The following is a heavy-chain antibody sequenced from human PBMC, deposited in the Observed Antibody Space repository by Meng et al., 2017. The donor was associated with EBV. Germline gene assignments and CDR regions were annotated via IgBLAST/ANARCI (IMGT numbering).Heavy chain of an antibody. CDR3: ARDRTSNRFDY. CDR2: ISSNSIDI. V-gene: IGHV3-21*01. CDR1: GFTLRIYS. Sequence: VQTEGSGGGLGNAGESLRLYCAASGFTLRIYSMNWFHLAPGKGLEWVSSISSNSIDIYYADLVKGRFPISRDNAKNSLFLQMNSLRAEDTAVYYCARDRTSNRFDYWGQGTLVTVSS. D-gene: IGHD2-8*01. J-gene: IGHJ4*02.